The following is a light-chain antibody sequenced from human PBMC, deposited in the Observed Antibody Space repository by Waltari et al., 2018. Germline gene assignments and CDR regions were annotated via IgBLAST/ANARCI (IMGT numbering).Light chain of an antibody. CDR3: LLSYYGARV. J-gene: IGLJ3*02. CDR2: DPD. CDR1: TGDVTSLLY. V-gene: IGLV7-46*01. Sequence: QAVVTQEPSLTVSPGGTVTLTCASSTGDVTSLLYPYWFQHKPGQAPTTLIYDPDNKPSRTPARFSGSLLGGKAALTLSGAQPEDEADYYCLLSYYGARVFGGGTSLTVL.